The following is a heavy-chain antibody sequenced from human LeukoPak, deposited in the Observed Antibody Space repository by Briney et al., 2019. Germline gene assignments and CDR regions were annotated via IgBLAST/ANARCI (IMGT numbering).Heavy chain of an antibody. CDR1: GFTFDDYG. J-gene: IGHJ4*02. D-gene: IGHD3-22*01. CDR3: ARDLDYNDSPHFDY. V-gene: IGHV3-20*04. CDR2: INWNGGST. Sequence: PGGSLRLSCAASGFTFDDYGMSWVRQAPGKGLEWVSGINWNGGSTGYADSVKGRFTISRDNAKNSLYLQMNSLRAEDTALYYCARDLDYNDSPHFDYWGQGTLVTVSS.